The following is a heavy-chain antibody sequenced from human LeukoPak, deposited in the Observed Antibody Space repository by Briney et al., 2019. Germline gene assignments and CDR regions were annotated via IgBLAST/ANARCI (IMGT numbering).Heavy chain of an antibody. D-gene: IGHD3-10*01. CDR1: GGSISSSSYY. CDR2: IYYSGST. CDR3: ARGAPVYYGSGSYFPSTYYYYGMDV. V-gene: IGHV4-39*01. Sequence: SETLSLTCTVSGGSISSSSYYWGWIRQPPGKGLEWIGSIYYSGSTYYNPSLKSRVTISVDTSKNQFSLKLSSVTAADTAVYYCARGAPVYYGSGSYFPSTYYYYGMDVWGQGTTVTVSS. J-gene: IGHJ6*02.